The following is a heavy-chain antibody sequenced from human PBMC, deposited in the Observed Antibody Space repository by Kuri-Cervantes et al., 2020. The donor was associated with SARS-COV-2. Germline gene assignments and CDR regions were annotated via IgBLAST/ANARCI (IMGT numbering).Heavy chain of an antibody. CDR2: ISYDGSNK. V-gene: IGHV3-30*04. Sequence: GESLKISCAASGFTFSSYAMHWVRQAPGKGLEWVAVISYDGSNKYYADSVKGRFTISRDNAKNSLYLQMNSLRAEDTAVYYCASSSGSYKEFDYWGQGTLVTVSS. CDR1: GFTFSSYA. CDR3: ASSSGSYKEFDY. D-gene: IGHD1-26*01. J-gene: IGHJ4*02.